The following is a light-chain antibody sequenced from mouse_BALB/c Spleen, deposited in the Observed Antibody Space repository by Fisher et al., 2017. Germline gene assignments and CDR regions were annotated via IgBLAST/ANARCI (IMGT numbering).Light chain of an antibody. CDR2: DTS. CDR3: HQWSSYPYT. Sequence: IVLTQSTAIMSASPGEKVTMTCSASSSVSYMHWYQQKSGTSPKRWIYDTSKLASGVPARFSGSGSGTSYSLTISSMEAEDAASYFCHQWSSYPYTFGGGTKLEIK. V-gene: IGKV4-59*01. CDR1: SSVSY. J-gene: IGKJ2*01.